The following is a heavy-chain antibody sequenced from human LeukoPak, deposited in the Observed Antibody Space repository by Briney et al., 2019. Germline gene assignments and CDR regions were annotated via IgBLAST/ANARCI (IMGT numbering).Heavy chain of an antibody. V-gene: IGHV4-4*07. CDR1: GGSISSYY. CDR2: IYTSGST. D-gene: IGHD2-15*01. J-gene: IGHJ5*02. CDR3: ARDIVVVVAAINWFDP. Sequence: SETLSLTCTVSGGSISSYYWSWIRQPAGKGLEWIGRIYTSGSTNYNPSLKSRVTMSVGTSKNQFSLKLSSVTAADTAVYYCARDIVVVVAAINWFDPWGQGTLVTVSS.